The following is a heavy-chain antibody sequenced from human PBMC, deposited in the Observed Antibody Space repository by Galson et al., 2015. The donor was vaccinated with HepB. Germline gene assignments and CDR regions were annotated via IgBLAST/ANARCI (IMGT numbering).Heavy chain of an antibody. D-gene: IGHD2-2*01. CDR2: ISYDGSNK. J-gene: IGHJ5*02. CDR3: ASLPPEP. Sequence: SLRLSCAASGFTFSSYAMHWVRQAPGKGLEWVAVISYDGSNKYYADSVKGRFTISRDNSKNTLYLQMNSLRAEDTAVYYCASLPPEPWGQGTLVTVSS. V-gene: IGHV3-30-3*01. CDR1: GFTFSSYA.